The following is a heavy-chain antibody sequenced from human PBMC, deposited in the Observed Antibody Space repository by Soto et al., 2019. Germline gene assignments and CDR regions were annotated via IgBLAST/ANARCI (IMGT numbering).Heavy chain of an antibody. CDR2: ISDSGRGT. Sequence: EVQLLESGGGLVQPGGSLRLSCAASGFTFSSYVMTWVRQAPGKGLEWVSAISDSGRGTYYAGSVKGRFTISRDNSKNTLYLQMNSLRAEDTALYYCAKIWGYNGNSDALDIWGQGTMVTVSS. J-gene: IGHJ3*02. V-gene: IGHV3-23*01. CDR1: GFTFSSYV. CDR3: AKIWGYNGNSDALDI. D-gene: IGHD1-1*01.